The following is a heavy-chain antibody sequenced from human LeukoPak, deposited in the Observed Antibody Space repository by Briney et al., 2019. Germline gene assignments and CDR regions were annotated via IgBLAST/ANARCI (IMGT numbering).Heavy chain of an antibody. J-gene: IGHJ3*02. V-gene: IGHV3-30-3*01. CDR2: ISYDGNNK. CDR3: ARARYCSSISCREAFDI. CDR1: GFPFSSYA. Sequence: GTSLRLSCAASGFPFSSYAMHWVRQAPGKGLEWVALISYDGNNKYYADSVKGRFTISRDNSKNTLFLQMNSLRAEDTAVYYCARARYCSSISCREAFDIWGQGTMVTVSS. D-gene: IGHD2-2*01.